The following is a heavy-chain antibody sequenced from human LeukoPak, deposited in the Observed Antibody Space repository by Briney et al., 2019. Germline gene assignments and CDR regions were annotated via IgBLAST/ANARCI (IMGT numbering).Heavy chain of an antibody. Sequence: GASVKVSCKASGGTFSSYAISWVRQAPGQGLEWMGGIIPIFGTANYAQKFQGRVTITADESTSTAYMELSSLRSEDTAVYYCASDADYGGYVAPFDYWGQGTLVTVSS. D-gene: IGHD4-17*01. CDR3: ASDADYGGYVAPFDY. CDR2: IIPIFGTA. CDR1: GGTFSSYA. V-gene: IGHV1-69*13. J-gene: IGHJ4*02.